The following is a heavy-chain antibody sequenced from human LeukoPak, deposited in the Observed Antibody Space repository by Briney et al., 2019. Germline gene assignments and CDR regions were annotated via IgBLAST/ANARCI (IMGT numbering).Heavy chain of an antibody. Sequence: ASVKVSCKASGHTFTDHYIHWVRQAPGQGFEWMGWINPNTGGTDYAQKFQDRIAISTYTSISTVYMELSRLKSDDTALYYCARDLATIDGIAWYYFENWGQGTLVTVS. CDR3: ARDLATIDGIAWYYFEN. CDR1: GHTFTDHY. J-gene: IGHJ4*02. D-gene: IGHD5-12*01. V-gene: IGHV1-2*02. CDR2: INPNTGGT.